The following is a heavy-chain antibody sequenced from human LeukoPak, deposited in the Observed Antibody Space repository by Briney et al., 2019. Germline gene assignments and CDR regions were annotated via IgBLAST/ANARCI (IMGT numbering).Heavy chain of an antibody. Sequence: GGSLRLSCEASGFTFKNHSMNWVRRAPGRGLEWISFISSSGGTIYYAGSVKGRFTISRDNVNNSLHLLMNSLRADDTAVYHCARDSSGYRRFDSWGQGTLVTVPS. CDR3: ARDSSGYRRFDS. CDR2: ISSSGGTI. J-gene: IGHJ4*02. V-gene: IGHV3-48*01. CDR1: GFTFKNHS. D-gene: IGHD3-22*01.